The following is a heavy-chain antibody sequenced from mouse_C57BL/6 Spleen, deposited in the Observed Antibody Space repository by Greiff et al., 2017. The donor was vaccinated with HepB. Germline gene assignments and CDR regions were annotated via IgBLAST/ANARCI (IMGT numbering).Heavy chain of an antibody. J-gene: IGHJ1*03. CDR2: IYPGDGDT. Sequence: QVQLKQSGPELVKPGASVKISCKASGYAFSSSWMNWVKQRPGKGLEWIGRIYPGDGDTNYNGKFKGKATLTADKSSRTAYMQLSSLTSEDSAVYFCARDGYYPYWYFDVWGTGTTVTVSS. CDR1: GYAFSSSW. D-gene: IGHD2-3*01. CDR3: ARDGYYPYWYFDV. V-gene: IGHV1-82*01.